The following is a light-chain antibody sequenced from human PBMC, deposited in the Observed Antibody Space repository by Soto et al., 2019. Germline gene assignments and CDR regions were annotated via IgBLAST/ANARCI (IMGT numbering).Light chain of an antibody. J-gene: IGKJ1*01. V-gene: IGKV1-39*01. CDR1: QNIKSY. CDR3: QQSHSDPT. CDR2: AAS. Sequence: DIEMTQSPSSLSASAGDRVTITCRASQNIKSYLNWYQQKIGKAPKLLIYAASSLQSGDPSRFRGSGAGTDFTLTIRSLQPEDFATYYCQQSHSDPTFGQGTKVEIK.